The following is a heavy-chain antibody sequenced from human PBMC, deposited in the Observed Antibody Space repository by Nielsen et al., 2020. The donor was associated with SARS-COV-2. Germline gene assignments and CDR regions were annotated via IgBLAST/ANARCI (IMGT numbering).Heavy chain of an antibody. V-gene: IGHV1-18*01. J-gene: IGHJ4*02. CDR1: GYTFTSYG. D-gene: IGHD5-12*01. Sequence: ASVKVSCKASGYTFTSYGITWVRQAPGQGLEWIGWINAYNGNTNFAQKLQGRVTMTTDTSTSTAYMELRSLRSDDTAVYYCARDEGSGYAYMWGQGTLVTVSS. CDR3: ARDEGSGYAYM. CDR2: INAYNGNT.